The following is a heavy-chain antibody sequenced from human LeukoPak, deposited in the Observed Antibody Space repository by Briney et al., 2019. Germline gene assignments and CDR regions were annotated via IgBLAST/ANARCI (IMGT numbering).Heavy chain of an antibody. Sequence: GRSLRLSCAASGFTFSSYGMHWVRQAPGKGLEWVAFIRYDGSNKYYADSVKGRFTISRDNSKNTLYLQMNSLRAEDTAVYYCAKAAREVVVAAGDAFDIWGQGTMVTVSS. CDR3: AKAAREVVVAAGDAFDI. V-gene: IGHV3-30*02. CDR2: IRYDGSNK. J-gene: IGHJ3*02. CDR1: GFTFSSYG. D-gene: IGHD2-15*01.